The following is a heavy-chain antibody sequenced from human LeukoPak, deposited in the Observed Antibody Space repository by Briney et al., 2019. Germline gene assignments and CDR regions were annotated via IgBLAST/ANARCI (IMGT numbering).Heavy chain of an antibody. CDR2: IYPGDSDT. J-gene: IGHJ4*02. Sequence: GESLKISCKGSGYYFTSYWIAWVRQMPGKGLEWMGTIYPGDSDTRYSPSFQGQVTISAGKSINTAYLQWSSLKPSDTAIYYCARTSDYCGYVDFYYWGQGTLVTVAS. D-gene: IGHD4-17*01. V-gene: IGHV5-51*01. CDR3: ARTSDYCGYVDFYY. CDR1: GYYFTSYW.